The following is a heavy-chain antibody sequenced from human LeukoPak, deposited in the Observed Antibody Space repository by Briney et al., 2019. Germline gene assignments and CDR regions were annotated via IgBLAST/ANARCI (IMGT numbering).Heavy chain of an antibody. Sequence: PGGSLRLSCAASGFTFSRHGIHWVRQAPGKGLEWVAVISYDGSNKYYADSVKGRFTISRDNSKNTLYLQMNSLRAEDTAVYYCARARRGGLVDYWGQGTLVTVSS. CDR3: ARARRGGLVDY. V-gene: IGHV3-30*03. D-gene: IGHD3-16*01. J-gene: IGHJ4*02. CDR2: ISYDGSNK. CDR1: GFTFSRHG.